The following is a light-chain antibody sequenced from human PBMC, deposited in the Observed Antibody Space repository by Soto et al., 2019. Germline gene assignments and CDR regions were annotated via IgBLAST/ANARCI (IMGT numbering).Light chain of an antibody. J-gene: IGKJ1*01. CDR2: AAS. Sequence: DIQMTQSPSSLSASVGDRVSITCRASQNINSYLNWYQQKPGKAPKLLIFAASSLQSGVPSRFSGSGSGTEFTLTISSLQPEDFATYYCQQTYDTPGFGQGTTVEI. CDR1: QNINSY. V-gene: IGKV1-39*01. CDR3: QQTYDTPG.